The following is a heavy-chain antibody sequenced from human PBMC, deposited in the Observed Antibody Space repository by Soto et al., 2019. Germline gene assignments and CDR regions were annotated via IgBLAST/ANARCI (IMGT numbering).Heavy chain of an antibody. V-gene: IGHV1-46*01. J-gene: IGHJ6*02. CDR1: GYTFTNDY. D-gene: IGHD3-10*01. CDR2: INPSGGST. Sequence: QVQLVQSGAEVKKPGASVKVSCKASGYTFTNDYMHWVRQAPGQGLEWMGIINPSGGSTSYAQKFQGRVTMTRDTSTSTVYMGLSSLRSEDTAVYYCARGRESYYLDVWGQGTTVTVSS. CDR3: ARGRESYYLDV.